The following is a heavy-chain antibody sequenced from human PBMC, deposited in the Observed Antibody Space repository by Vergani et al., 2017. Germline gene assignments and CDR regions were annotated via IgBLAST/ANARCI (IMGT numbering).Heavy chain of an antibody. CDR3: VRTYYDFWSGYYVYMDV. J-gene: IGHJ6*03. V-gene: IGHV3-15*07. Sequence: EVQLVESGGGLVKPGGSLRLSCAASGFTFSNAWMNWVRQAPGKGLEWVGRIKSKTDGGTTDYAAPVKGRFTISRDDSKNTLYLQMNSLKTEDTAVYYCVRTYYDFWSGYYVYMDVWGKGTTVTVSS. CDR2: IKSKTDGGTT. D-gene: IGHD3-3*01. CDR1: GFTFSNAW.